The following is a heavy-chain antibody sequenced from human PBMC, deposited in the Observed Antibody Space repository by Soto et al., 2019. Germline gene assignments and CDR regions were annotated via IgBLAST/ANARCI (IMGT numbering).Heavy chain of an antibody. V-gene: IGHV3-23*01. J-gene: IGHJ4*02. Sequence: GGSLRLSCAASGFTFSSYAMNWVRQAPGKGLEWVSVISGSGASTYYADSVKGRFTISRGNSKNTLHLQMNSLRAEDTAVYYCAKEYDSSGYYYAANFDYWGQGTLVTVSS. CDR1: GFTFSSYA. CDR3: AKEYDSSGYYYAANFDY. CDR2: ISGSGAST. D-gene: IGHD3-22*01.